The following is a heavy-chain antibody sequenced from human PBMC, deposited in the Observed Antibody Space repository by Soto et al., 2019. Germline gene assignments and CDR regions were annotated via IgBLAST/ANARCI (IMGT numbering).Heavy chain of an antibody. CDR3: AKDLLGPRRAYGMDV. CDR1: GFTFSSYG. D-gene: IGHD7-27*01. J-gene: IGHJ6*02. Sequence: QVQLVESGGGVFQHGRSLRLSCSASGFTFSSYGMHWVRQAPGKGLDRVAVISYDGSNKYYADSVKGRFTISRDNSKNTLYLQMNSLRAEDTAVYYCAKDLLGPRRAYGMDVWGQGTTVTVSS. V-gene: IGHV3-30*18. CDR2: ISYDGSNK.